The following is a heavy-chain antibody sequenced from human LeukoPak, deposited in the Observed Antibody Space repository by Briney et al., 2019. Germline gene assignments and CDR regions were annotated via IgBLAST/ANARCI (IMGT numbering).Heavy chain of an antibody. CDR1: GFTFSSYG. CDR2: ISYDGSNK. V-gene: IGHV3-30*18. CDR3: AKDYYDGSGYYY. Sequence: GGSLRLSCAASGFTFSSYGMHWVRQAPGKGLEWVAVISYDGSNKYYADSVRGRFTISRDNSKNTLYLQMNSLRAEDTAVYYCAKDYYDGSGYYYWGQGTLVTVSS. D-gene: IGHD3-22*01. J-gene: IGHJ4*02.